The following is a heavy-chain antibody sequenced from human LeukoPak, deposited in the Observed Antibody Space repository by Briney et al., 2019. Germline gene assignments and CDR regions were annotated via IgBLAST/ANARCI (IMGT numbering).Heavy chain of an antibody. CDR1: GGSISSYY. V-gene: IGHV4-59*01. CDR3: ASYGRFGGY. D-gene: IGHD3-16*01. Sequence: SETLSLTCTLSGGSISSYYWSWIRQPPGKGLEWIGYIYYSGSTNYNPSLKSRVTISVDTSKNQFSLKLSSVTAADTAVYYCASYGRFGGYWGQGTLVTVSS. J-gene: IGHJ4*02. CDR2: IYYSGST.